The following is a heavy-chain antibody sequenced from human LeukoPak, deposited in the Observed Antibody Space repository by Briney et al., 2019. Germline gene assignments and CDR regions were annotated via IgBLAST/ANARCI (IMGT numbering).Heavy chain of an antibody. V-gene: IGHV1-2*06. Sequence: ASVKVSCKASGYTFTSYGISWVRQAPGQGLEWMGRISPNSGGTNYAQKFQGRVTMTGDTSISTAYMELSRLRSDDTAVYYCARVDGVLGRRGIDYWGQGTLVTVSS. CDR3: ARVDGVLGRRGIDY. CDR1: GYTFTSYG. J-gene: IGHJ4*02. D-gene: IGHD2-8*01. CDR2: ISPNSGGT.